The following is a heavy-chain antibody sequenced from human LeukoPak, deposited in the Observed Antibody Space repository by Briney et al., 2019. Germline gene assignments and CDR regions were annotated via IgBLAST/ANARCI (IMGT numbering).Heavy chain of an antibody. CDR3: AKDTYDYVWGSYQPDFDY. CDR2: IRYDGSNR. V-gene: IGHV3-30*02. CDR1: GFTFSSYG. Sequence: GGSLRLSCAASGFTFSSYGMHWVRQAPGKGLEWVAFIRYDGSNRYYADSVKGRVTISRDNSKNTLYLQMNSLRAEDTAVYYCAKDTYDYVWGSYQPDFDYWGQGTLVTVSS. D-gene: IGHD3-16*02. J-gene: IGHJ4*02.